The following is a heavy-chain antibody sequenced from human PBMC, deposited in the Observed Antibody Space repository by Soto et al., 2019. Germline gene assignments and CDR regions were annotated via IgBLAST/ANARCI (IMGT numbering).Heavy chain of an antibody. Sequence: SETLSLTCTVSGGSISSSSYYWGWIRQPPGKGLEWIGSIYYSGSTYYNPSLKSRVTISVDTSKNQFSLKLSSVTAADTAVYYCSATATHRSGYYNWGQGTLVTVSS. J-gene: IGHJ4*02. V-gene: IGHV4-39*01. CDR3: SATATHRSGYYN. CDR2: IYYSGST. D-gene: IGHD3-3*01. CDR1: GGSISSSSYY.